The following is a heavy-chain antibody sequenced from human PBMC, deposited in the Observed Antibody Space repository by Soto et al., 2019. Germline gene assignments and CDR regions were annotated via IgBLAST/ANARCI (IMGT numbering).Heavy chain of an antibody. CDR2: IYYSGST. CDR1: GGSTSSGDYY. J-gene: IGHJ4*02. CDR3: ARAFDCSGGSCYSGYYFDY. D-gene: IGHD2-15*01. Sequence: PSETLSLTCTVSGGSTSSGDYYWSWIRQPPGKGLEWIGYIYYSGSTYYNPSLKSRVTISVDTSENQFSLKLSSVTAADTAVYYCARAFDCSGGSCYSGYYFDYWGQGTLVTVSS. V-gene: IGHV4-30-4*01.